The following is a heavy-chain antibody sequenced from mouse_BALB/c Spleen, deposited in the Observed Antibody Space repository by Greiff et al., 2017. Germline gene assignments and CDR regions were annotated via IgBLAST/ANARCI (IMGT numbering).Heavy chain of an antibody. J-gene: IGHJ4*01. CDR2: INPSTGYT. CDR3: ASSYDYDAMDY. D-gene: IGHD2-14*01. CDR1: GYTFTSYW. V-gene: IGHV1-7*01. Sequence: VQLKQSGAALAKPGASVTMSCKASGYTFTSYWMHWVNQRPGQGLEWIGYINPSTGYTEYNQKFKDKATLTADKSSSTAYLQRSSLTSEASAVYYCASSYDYDAMDYWGQGTAVTVSA.